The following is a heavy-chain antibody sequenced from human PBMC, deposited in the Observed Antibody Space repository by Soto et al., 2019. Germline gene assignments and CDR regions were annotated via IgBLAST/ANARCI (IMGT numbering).Heavy chain of an antibody. CDR1: GGSFSGYY. Sequence: SETLSLTCAVYGGSFSGYYWSWIRQPPGKGLEWIGEINHSGSTNYNPSLKSRVTISVDTSKNQFSLKLSSVTAADTAVYYCATEVAYSSSSPGGSYYMDVWGQGTTVTVSS. CDR2: INHSGST. J-gene: IGHJ6*03. V-gene: IGHV4-34*01. D-gene: IGHD6-6*01. CDR3: ATEVAYSSSSPGGSYYMDV.